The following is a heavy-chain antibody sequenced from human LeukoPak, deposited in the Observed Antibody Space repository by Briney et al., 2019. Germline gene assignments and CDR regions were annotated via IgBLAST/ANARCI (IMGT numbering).Heavy chain of an antibody. J-gene: IGHJ4*02. V-gene: IGHV3-23*01. D-gene: IGHD1-26*01. CDR1: GFTFSSYA. CDR3: AKDVGAHLGVGYNDY. CDR2: ISGSGGST. Sequence: PGGSLRLSCAASGFTFSSYAMSWVRQAPGKGLEWVSAISGSGGSTYYEDSVKGRFTISRDNSKNTLYLQMNSLRAEDTAVYYCAKDVGAHLGVGYNDYWGQGTLVTVSS.